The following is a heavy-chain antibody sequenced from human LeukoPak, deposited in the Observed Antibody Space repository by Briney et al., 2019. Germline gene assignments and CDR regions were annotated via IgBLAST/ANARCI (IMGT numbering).Heavy chain of an antibody. D-gene: IGHD2-8*01. Sequence: QTGGSLRLSCAASGFTFSSYAMSWVRQAPGKGLEWVSAISGSGGSTYYADSVKGRFTISRDNSKNTLYLQMNSLRAEDTAVYYCAKESLGYCTNGVCSAWGVNFDYWGQGTLVTVSS. CDR1: GFTFSSYA. CDR3: AKESLGYCTNGVCSAWGVNFDY. J-gene: IGHJ4*02. V-gene: IGHV3-23*01. CDR2: ISGSGGST.